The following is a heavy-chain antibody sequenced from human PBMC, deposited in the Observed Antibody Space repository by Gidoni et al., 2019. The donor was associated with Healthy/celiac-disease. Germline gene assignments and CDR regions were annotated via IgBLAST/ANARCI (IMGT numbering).Heavy chain of an antibody. V-gene: IGHV1-69*06. CDR2: IIPIFGTA. CDR3: ARSESFRYFDWFRGP. CDR1: GGTFSSYA. D-gene: IGHD3-9*01. J-gene: IGHJ5*02. Sequence: QVQLVQSGAEAKKPGSSVKVACKASGGTFSSYAISWVRQAPGQGLEWMGGIIPIFGTANYAQKFQGRVTITADKSTSTAYMELSSLRSEDTAVYYCARSESFRYFDWFRGPWGQGTLVTVSS.